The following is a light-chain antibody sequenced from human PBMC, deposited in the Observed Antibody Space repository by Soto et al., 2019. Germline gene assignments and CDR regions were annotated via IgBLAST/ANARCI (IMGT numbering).Light chain of an antibody. Sequence: DMPMTQSPSTLSASVGDRVTITCRASQSIGTWLAWYQQKPGKAPKLLIYDVSTLESGVSSRFSGSGSGTEFSLTISSLQPDYFATYYCQQCNSFWTFGQGTKVEIK. CDR3: QQCNSFWT. CDR1: QSIGTW. V-gene: IGKV1-5*01. CDR2: DVS. J-gene: IGKJ1*01.